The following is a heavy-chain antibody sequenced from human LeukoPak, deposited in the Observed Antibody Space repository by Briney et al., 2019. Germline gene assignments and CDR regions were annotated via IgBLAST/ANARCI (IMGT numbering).Heavy chain of an antibody. CDR2: IYYSGST. J-gene: IGHJ6*02. CDR1: GGSISSYY. V-gene: IGHV4-59*08. D-gene: IGHD2-2*01. CDR3: ARVSSECSSTSCPLSDYYGMDV. Sequence: PSETLSLTCTVSGGSISSYYWSWIRQPPGKGLEWIGYIYYSGSTNYNPSLKSRVTISVDTSKNQFSLKLSSVTAADTAVYYCARVSSECSSTSCPLSDYYGMDVWGQGTTVTVSS.